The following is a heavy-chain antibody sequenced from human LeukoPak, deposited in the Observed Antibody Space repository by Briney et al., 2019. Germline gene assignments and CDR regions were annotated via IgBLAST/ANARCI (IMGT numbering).Heavy chain of an antibody. CDR2: IYYGVST. CDR3: ATRICEGYCSGGSCCPLGY. V-gene: IGHV4-39*01. CDR1: GGSISSSSYY. Sequence: SETLSLTCTVSGGSISSSSYYWDWIRQPPGKGLEWIGSIYYGVSTYYNPSLKSRVTISVDTSKNQFSLKLISVTAADTAAYYCATRICEGYCSGGSCCPLGYWGQGTLVTVSS. D-gene: IGHD2-15*01. J-gene: IGHJ4*02.